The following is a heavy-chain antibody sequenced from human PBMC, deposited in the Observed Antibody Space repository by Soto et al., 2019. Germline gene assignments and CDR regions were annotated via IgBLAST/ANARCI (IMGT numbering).Heavy chain of an antibody. CDR1: GYTFTSYG. D-gene: IGHD1-7*01. CDR2: ISAYNGNT. J-gene: IGHJ6*02. V-gene: IGHV1-18*01. Sequence: ASVKVSCKASGYTFTSYGISWVRQAPGQGLEWMGWISAYNGNTNYAQKLQGRVTMNTDTSTSTAYMELRSLRSDDTAVYYCARLELNYYYYGMDVWGQGTTVTVSS. CDR3: ARLELNYYYYGMDV.